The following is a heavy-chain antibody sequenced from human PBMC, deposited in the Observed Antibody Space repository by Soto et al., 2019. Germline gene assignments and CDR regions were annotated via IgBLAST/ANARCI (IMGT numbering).Heavy chain of an antibody. CDR1: GGSISSGDYY. J-gene: IGHJ4*02. Sequence: QVQLQESGPGLVKPSQTLSLTCTVSGGSISSGDYYWSWIRQPPGKGLEWIGYIYYSGSTLYNPSLKRRITISVDTSKNQFSLKLSAVTAADTAVDYWARTPRRGYACDYWGQGTLVTVSS. CDR3: ARTPRRGYACDY. CDR2: IYYSGST. V-gene: IGHV4-30-4*01. D-gene: IGHD3-10*01.